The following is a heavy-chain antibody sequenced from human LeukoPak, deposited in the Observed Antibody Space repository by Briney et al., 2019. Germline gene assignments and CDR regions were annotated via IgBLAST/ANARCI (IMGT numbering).Heavy chain of an antibody. CDR2: INPYSGGT. D-gene: IGHD3-22*01. CDR3: ARVLYDSSGYYDY. Sequence: ASVKVSCKASVYTFTGYYMHWVRQAPGQGLEWMGWINPYSGGTNYAQKFQGRVTMTRDTSISTAYMELSRLRSEDTAVYYCARVLYDSSGYYDYWGQGTLVTVSS. V-gene: IGHV1-2*02. CDR1: VYTFTGYY. J-gene: IGHJ4*02.